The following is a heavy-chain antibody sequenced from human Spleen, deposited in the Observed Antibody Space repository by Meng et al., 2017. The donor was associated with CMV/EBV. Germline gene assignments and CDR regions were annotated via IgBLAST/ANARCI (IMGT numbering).Heavy chain of an antibody. J-gene: IGHJ4*02. CDR3: ATNISGWDFGA. Sequence: CSGSVRPIVTPPSCLGWVLDPPKKWLEGFVLVYYSGSTHYNPSLSSRATISVDTPKNQFSLTLDSVTAADTAVYYCATNISGWDFGAWGQGSLVTVSS. D-gene: IGHD6-19*01. CDR2: VYYSGST. V-gene: IGHV4-39*01. CDR1: VRPIVTPPSC.